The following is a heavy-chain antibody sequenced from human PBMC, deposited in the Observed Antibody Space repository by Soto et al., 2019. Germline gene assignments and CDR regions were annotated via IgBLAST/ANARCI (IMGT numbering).Heavy chain of an antibody. V-gene: IGHV3-33*01. CDR2: IWYDGTTK. CDR1: GFAFHRYG. Sequence: QVQLVESGGGVVQPGRSLRLSCAASGFAFHRYGIHWVRQAPGKGLEWVADIWYDGTTKYYAVSVKGRFTVSRDNSGKTVYLQMDSLRAGDTAVYYCARDGSGGDWKFFDYWGQGNMVTVSS. J-gene: IGHJ4*02. CDR3: ARDGSGGDWKFFDY. D-gene: IGHD3-10*01.